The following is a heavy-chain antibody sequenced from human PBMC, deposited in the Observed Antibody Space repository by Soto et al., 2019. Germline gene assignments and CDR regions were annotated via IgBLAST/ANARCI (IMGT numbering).Heavy chain of an antibody. CDR2: IQSGGPT. D-gene: IGHD2-21*02. J-gene: IGHJ6*02. CDR1: GCTVSSKY. V-gene: IGHV3-66*01. Sequence: GGSLRLSWAASGCTVSSKYMSWGRQAPGKGLEWVSLIQSGGPTYYADSVKGRFTISRDTSENTLHLQMDSLRAEDTAVYYCARDDVLCDGGHYYATPLDAWGQGTTLTVSS. CDR3: ARDDVLCDGGHYYATPLDA.